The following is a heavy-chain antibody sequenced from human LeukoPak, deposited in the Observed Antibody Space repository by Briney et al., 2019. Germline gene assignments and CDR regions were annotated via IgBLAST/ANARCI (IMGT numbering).Heavy chain of an antibody. CDR3: ARGTFYGGNSPFAFDI. D-gene: IGHD4-23*01. V-gene: IGHV3-53*01. J-gene: IGHJ3*02. CDR1: GFTVSSNY. Sequence: PGGSLRLSCAASGFTVSSNYMSWVRQAPGKGLEWVSVFYSGGSRYYADSVKGRLTISRDNSKNTLYFQMNSLRAEDTAVYCCARGTFYGGNSPFAFDIWGQGTMVTVSS. CDR2: FYSGGSR.